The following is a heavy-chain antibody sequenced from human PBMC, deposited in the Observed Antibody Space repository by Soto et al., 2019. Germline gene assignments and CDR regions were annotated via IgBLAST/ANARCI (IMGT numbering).Heavy chain of an antibody. D-gene: IGHD3-22*01. J-gene: IGHJ5*02. CDR3: ARTFYDSSGYGSWFDP. CDR1: GGSISSYY. V-gene: IGHV4-59*01. CDR2: IYYSGST. Sequence: SETLSLTCTVSGGSISSYYWSWIRQPPGKGLEWIGYIYYSGSTNYNPSLKSRVTISVDTSKNQFSLKLSSVTAADTAVYYCARTFYDSSGYGSWFDPWGQGTLVTVS.